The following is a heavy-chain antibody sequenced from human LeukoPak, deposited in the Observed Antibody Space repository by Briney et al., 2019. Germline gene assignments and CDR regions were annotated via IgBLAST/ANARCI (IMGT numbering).Heavy chain of an antibody. V-gene: IGHV4-34*01. D-gene: IGHD6-13*01. Sequence: SETLSLTCAVYGGSLSGYYWSWIRQPPGKGLEWIGEINRSGSTNYNPSLKSRVTISVDTSKNQFSLKLSSVTAADTAVYYCAREGSSNWENYFDYWGQGTLVTVSS. CDR3: AREGSSNWENYFDY. CDR1: GGSLSGYY. CDR2: INRSGST. J-gene: IGHJ4*02.